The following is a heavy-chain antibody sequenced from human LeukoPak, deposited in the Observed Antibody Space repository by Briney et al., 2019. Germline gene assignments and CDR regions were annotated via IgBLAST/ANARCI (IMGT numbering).Heavy chain of an antibody. J-gene: IGHJ4*02. CDR1: GASVSSGLYY. D-gene: IGHD6-19*01. V-gene: IGHV4-61*01. Sequence: SETLSLTCTVSGASVSSGLYYWSWIRQSPGKGLEWIGRIYYSGSTDCNTSLKSRVTISVDTSKNQFSLKLNSVTAADTAVYFCARVGGSGRFDYRGQGTLVAASS. CDR3: ARVGGSGRFDY. CDR2: IYYSGST.